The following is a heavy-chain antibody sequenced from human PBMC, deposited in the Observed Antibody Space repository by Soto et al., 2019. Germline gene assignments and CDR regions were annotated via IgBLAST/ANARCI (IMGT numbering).Heavy chain of an antibody. J-gene: IGHJ3*02. CDR3: ARELNDYGGRNPFDI. CDR1: GGSVSSGSYY. V-gene: IGHV4-61*01. Sequence: SETLSLTCTVSGGSVSSGSYYWSWIRQPPGKGLEWIGYIYYSGSTNYNPSLKSRVTISVDTSKKQFSLKLSSVTAADTAVYYCARELNDYGGRNPFDIWGQGTMVTVSS. D-gene: IGHD4-17*01. CDR2: IYYSGST.